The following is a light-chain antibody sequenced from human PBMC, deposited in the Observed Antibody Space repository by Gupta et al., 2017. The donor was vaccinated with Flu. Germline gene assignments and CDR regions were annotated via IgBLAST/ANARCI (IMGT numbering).Light chain of an antibody. CDR1: NSNIGARYD. CDR2: GNN. CDR3: QSYDSSLAGPVV. V-gene: IGLV1-40*01. Sequence: TISCTGSNSNIGARYDVHWYQQLPGAAPKLLIYGNNNRPSGVPDRFSGSKSGTAASLAITGLQTEDEADYYCQSYDSSLAGPVVFGGGTKLTVL. J-gene: IGLJ2*01.